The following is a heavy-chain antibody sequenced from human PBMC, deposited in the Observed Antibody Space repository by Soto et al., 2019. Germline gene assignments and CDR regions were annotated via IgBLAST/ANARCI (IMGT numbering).Heavy chain of an antibody. D-gene: IGHD5-18*01. J-gene: IGHJ6*02. Sequence: PSETLSLTCTVSGGSTSSGGFYWSWIRQHPGKGLEWTGYIYYSGISYYNPSLKSRVSISLDTSRNQFSMTLNSVTAADTAVYYCARNGYTYGMDVWGQGATVTVSS. CDR3: ARNGYTYGMDV. CDR1: GGSTSSGGFY. V-gene: IGHV4-31*03. CDR2: IYYSGIS.